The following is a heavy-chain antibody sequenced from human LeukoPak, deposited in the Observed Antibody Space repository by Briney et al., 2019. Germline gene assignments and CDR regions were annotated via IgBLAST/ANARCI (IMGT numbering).Heavy chain of an antibody. V-gene: IGHV4-59*01. Sequence: SETLSLTCTVSGGSISTYYWSWIRQPPGQGLEWIGYIHYSGSTNYNPSLKSRVTISVDTSKNQFSLNLKSVTAADTAVYYCARGSDYYGSVIKYNWFDPWGQGTLVTVSS. CDR1: GGSISTYY. CDR2: IHYSGST. D-gene: IGHD3-10*01. J-gene: IGHJ5*02. CDR3: ARGSDYYGSVIKYNWFDP.